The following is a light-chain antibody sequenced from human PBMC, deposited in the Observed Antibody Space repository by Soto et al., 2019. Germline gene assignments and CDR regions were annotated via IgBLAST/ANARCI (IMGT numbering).Light chain of an antibody. CDR2: GAS. Sequence: DIQMTQSPSSLSPSIGARAIITCRASQGINNYLAWYQHKPDKVPKVLIYGASTLQSGFPSRFSGSRSGTDFTLTISSLQPEEGATDYCQKYNTAPWTFGRGTKVEIK. V-gene: IGKV1-27*01. CDR1: QGINNY. CDR3: QKYNTAPWT. J-gene: IGKJ1*01.